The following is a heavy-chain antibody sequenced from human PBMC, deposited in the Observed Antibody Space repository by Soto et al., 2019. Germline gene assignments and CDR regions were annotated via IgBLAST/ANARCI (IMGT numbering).Heavy chain of an antibody. Sequence: QVQLQQWGAGLLKPSETLSLTCAVYGGSFRGYYWSWLRQPPGKGPEWIGEINHSGSTKYNPSLENRVTISVDTPKNQFSLKLNSVSAADTAVFYCARTGGMDAWCQGATVTVSS. CDR2: INHSGST. J-gene: IGHJ6*02. CDR3: ARTGGMDA. V-gene: IGHV4-34*01. CDR1: GGSFRGYY.